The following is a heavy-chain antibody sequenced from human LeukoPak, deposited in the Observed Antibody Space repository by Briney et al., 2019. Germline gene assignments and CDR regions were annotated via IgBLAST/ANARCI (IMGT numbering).Heavy chain of an antibody. J-gene: IGHJ5*02. CDR3: VRGGHSPRGWFDP. D-gene: IGHD1-26*01. CDR2: IYYTGTT. CDR1: GGSISSDGYY. V-gene: IGHV4-39*07. Sequence: SETLSLTCTVSGGSISSDGYYWGWVRQPPGKGLEWIGSIYYTGTTYYNPSLKSRVSISVDVSKNQFSLKLTSVTAADTALYYCVRGGHSPRGWFDPWGQGTLVTVSS.